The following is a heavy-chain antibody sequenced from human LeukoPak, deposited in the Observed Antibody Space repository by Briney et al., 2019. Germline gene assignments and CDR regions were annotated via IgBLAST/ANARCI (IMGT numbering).Heavy chain of an antibody. Sequence: SGGSLRLSCVASGFTFSSLAMSWVRQAPGKGLEWVSVLSGGGVSTYYADSVKGRFTISRDNSKNTLYLQMNSLRAEDTAVYYCARGSYYDSSGYSYYFDYWGQGTLVTVSS. V-gene: IGHV3-23*01. CDR2: LSGGGVST. D-gene: IGHD3-22*01. J-gene: IGHJ4*02. CDR1: GFTFSSLA. CDR3: ARGSYYDSSGYSYYFDY.